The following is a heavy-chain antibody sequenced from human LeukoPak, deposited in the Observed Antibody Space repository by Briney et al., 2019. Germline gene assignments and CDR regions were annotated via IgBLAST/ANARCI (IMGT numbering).Heavy chain of an antibody. D-gene: IGHD3-16*02. CDR2: VSYVGTNK. J-gene: IGHJ4*02. CDR3: ARDPSIGGVIPMYYFDY. V-gene: IGHV3-30-3*01. CDR1: GFTFSSYA. Sequence: GGSLRLSCAASGFTFSSYAMHWVRQAPGKGLEWVAVVSYVGTNKYYADSVKGRLTISRDNSKNTLYLQMNSLRAEDTAVYYCARDPSIGGVIPMYYFDYWGQGTLVTVSS.